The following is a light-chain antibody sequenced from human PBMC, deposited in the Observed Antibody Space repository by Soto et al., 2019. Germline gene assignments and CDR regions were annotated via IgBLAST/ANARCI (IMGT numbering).Light chain of an antibody. CDR2: AAS. Sequence: DIQMTQAPSSLTASVGDRVTITCRASQNIKMYLNWYQQKPGTAPKVLIYAASNLQRGVPSRFSGSGYGTDFTLNISGLQPDDFATYYCQRRLTTPRTFGQGTKLETK. V-gene: IGKV1-39*01. CDR3: QRRLTTPRT. CDR1: QNIKMY. J-gene: IGKJ2*01.